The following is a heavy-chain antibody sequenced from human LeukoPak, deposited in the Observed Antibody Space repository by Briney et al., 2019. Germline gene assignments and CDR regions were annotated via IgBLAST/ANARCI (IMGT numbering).Heavy chain of an antibody. J-gene: IGHJ5*02. Sequence: SVKVSCKASGGTFSSYAISWVRQAPGQGPEWMGGIIPIFGTANYAQKFQGRVTITADESTSTAYMELSSLRSEDTAVYYCARDFTAMVTFWFDPWGQGTLVTVSS. D-gene: IGHD5-18*01. CDR1: GGTFSSYA. CDR2: IIPIFGTA. V-gene: IGHV1-69*13. CDR3: ARDFTAMVTFWFDP.